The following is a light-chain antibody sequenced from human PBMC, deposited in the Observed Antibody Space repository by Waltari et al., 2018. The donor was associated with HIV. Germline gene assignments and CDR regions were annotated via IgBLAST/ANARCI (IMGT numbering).Light chain of an antibody. CDR1: TGAVTSGHH. J-gene: IGLJ2*01. V-gene: IGLV7-46*01. CDR3: LLSYAGARPVV. Sequence: QAVVTQEPSLTVSPGGTVHLTCGSSTGAVTSGHHPYWFQQKSGQAPRTLIYDTNNKPSSTPARFSGSLLGGKAALTLSGAQPEDEADYFCLLSYAGARPVVFGGGTKLTVL. CDR2: DTN.